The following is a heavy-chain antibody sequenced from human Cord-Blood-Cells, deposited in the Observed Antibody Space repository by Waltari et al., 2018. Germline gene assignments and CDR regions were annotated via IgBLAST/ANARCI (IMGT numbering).Heavy chain of an antibody. CDR2: IKSKTDGGTT. Sequence: EVQLVESGGGLVKPGGSLRLSCVASGFTFSNAWMIWVRQAPGTGLGWVGRIKSKTDGGTTDYAAPVKGRFTISRDDSKNTLYLQMNSLKTEDTAVYYCTTSYWLYYDFWSGYYAFDIWGQGTMVTVSS. CDR1: GFTFSNAW. CDR3: TTSYWLYYDFWSGYYAFDI. V-gene: IGHV3-15*01. D-gene: IGHD3-3*01. J-gene: IGHJ3*02.